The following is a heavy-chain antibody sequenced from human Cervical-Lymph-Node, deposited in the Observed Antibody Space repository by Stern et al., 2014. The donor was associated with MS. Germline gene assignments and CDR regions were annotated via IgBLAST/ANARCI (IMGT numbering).Heavy chain of an antibody. CDR2: IEVVSKT. D-gene: IGHD6-6*01. CDR1: GFTVSSAY. J-gene: IGHJ5*01. V-gene: IGHV3-66*01. CDR3: AREIAGRRLDS. Sequence: EVQLVESGGTLVQPGGSLRLSCEASGFTVSSAYMAWVRQVPGKGLEWVSMIEVVSKTTYADPVKGRFTISRANSNNMVYLQMSNLRVDDTGVYYCAREIAGRRLDSWGRGTLVAVSS.